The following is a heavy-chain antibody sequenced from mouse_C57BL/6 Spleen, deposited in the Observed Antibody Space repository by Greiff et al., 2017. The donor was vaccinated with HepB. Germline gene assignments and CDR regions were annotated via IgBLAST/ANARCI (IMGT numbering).Heavy chain of an antibody. V-gene: IGHV1-18*01. CDR1: GYTFTDYN. Sequence: EVKLQESGPELVKPGASVKIPCKASGYTFTDYNMDWVKQSHGKSLEWIGDINPNNGGTIYNQKFKGKATLTVDKSSSTAYMELRSLTSEDTAVYYCARRLYYGSSYSYWYFDVWGTGTTVTVSS. D-gene: IGHD1-1*01. CDR3: ARRLYYGSSYSYWYFDV. CDR2: INPNNGGT. J-gene: IGHJ1*03.